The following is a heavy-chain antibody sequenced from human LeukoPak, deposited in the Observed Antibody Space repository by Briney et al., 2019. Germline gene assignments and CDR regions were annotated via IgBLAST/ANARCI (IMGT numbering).Heavy chain of an antibody. D-gene: IGHD1-20*01. J-gene: IGHJ4*02. V-gene: IGHV3-21*05. CDR2: IGLASGFT. CDR1: GFIFNDYS. Sequence: GGSLRLSCAASGFIFNDYSMNWVRQAPGRGLGWISYIGLASGFTSYADSVKGRFTTSRDTARNSLLLQMNSLRAEDTAVYYCVRDHNWAFDSWGQGTLVIVSS. CDR3: VRDHNWAFDS.